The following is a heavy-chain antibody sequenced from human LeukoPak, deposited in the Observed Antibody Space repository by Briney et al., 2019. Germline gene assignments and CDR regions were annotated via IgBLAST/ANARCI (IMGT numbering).Heavy chain of an antibody. CDR1: GYTSTGYY. J-gene: IGHJ4*02. CDR3: ARADQAAAGAPDY. Sequence: ASVKVSCSAAGYTSTGYYMHWVRQSPGQGLEGMGWINPNSGGTNSAQKFPGRVTMTRDTSISTTCMELSRLRSADTAVHYFARADQAAAGAPDYWGQGTLVTVSS. V-gene: IGHV1-2*02. D-gene: IGHD6-13*01. CDR2: INPNSGGT.